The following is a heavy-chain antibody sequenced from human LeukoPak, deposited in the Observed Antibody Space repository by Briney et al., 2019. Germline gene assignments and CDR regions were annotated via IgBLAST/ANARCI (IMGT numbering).Heavy chain of an antibody. Sequence: GGPLRLSCEGSRFSFGNYWMNWVRQAPGKGLEWVANIKQDGSVKHYMDSVKGRFTISRDNAKNSLYLQMDSLRADDTAVYYCARDSEHYDSGAYYDALDMWGQGTLVTVSS. V-gene: IGHV3-7*01. CDR2: IKQDGSVK. D-gene: IGHD3-22*01. CDR3: ARDSEHYDSGAYYDALDM. CDR1: RFSFGNYW. J-gene: IGHJ3*02.